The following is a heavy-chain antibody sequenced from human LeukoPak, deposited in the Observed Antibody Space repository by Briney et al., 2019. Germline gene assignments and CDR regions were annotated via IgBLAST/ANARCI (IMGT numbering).Heavy chain of an antibody. CDR2: IYSGGNT. Sequence: GGTLRLSCAASGFTVSINYMSWVRQAPGKGLEWVSVIYSGGNTYYAYSVKGRFTISRDNSKNTVYLQMNSLRAEDTAVYYCARGETSSYDYWGQGTLVTVSS. D-gene: IGHD2-2*01. V-gene: IGHV3-53*01. CDR1: GFTVSINY. CDR3: ARGETSSYDY. J-gene: IGHJ4*02.